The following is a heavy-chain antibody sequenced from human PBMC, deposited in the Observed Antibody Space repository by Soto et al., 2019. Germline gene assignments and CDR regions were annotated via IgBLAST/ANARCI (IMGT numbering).Heavy chain of an antibody. D-gene: IGHD2-2*01. CDR3: VSQGYCSSTSCYARNWFDP. CDR1: GGSISSYY. CDR2: IYYSGST. V-gene: IGHV4-59*01. Sequence: SETLSLTCAVSGGSISSYYWSWIRQPPGKGLEWIGYIYYSGSTNYNPSLKSRVTISVDTSKNQFSLKLSSVTAADTAVYYCVSQGYCSSTSCYARNWFDPWGQGTLVTVSS. J-gene: IGHJ5*02.